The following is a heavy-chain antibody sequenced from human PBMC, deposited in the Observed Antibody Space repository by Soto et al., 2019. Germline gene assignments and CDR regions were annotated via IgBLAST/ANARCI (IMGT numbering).Heavy chain of an antibody. CDR2: ISNSGST. D-gene: IGHD5-18*01. CDR3: ATESGSTYGYFDH. CDR1: GGSVTSDEDY. V-gene: IGHV4-30-4*01. J-gene: IGHJ4*02. Sequence: PSETLSLTCTVSGGSVTSDEDYWTWIRQSPGKGLEWIGYISNSGSTGYNPSLKTRLSMSVDRSKNQFTLRLTSVTAADTAVYFCATESGSTYGYFDHWGQGTQVIVS.